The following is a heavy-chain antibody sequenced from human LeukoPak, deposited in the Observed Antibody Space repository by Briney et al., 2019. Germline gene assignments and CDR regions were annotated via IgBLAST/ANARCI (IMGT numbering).Heavy chain of an antibody. J-gene: IGHJ5*02. CDR1: GGSISSSSYY. D-gene: IGHD3-22*01. V-gene: IGHV4-61*01. CDR3: ARDGAYYDSSVRWFDP. Sequence: PSETLSLTCTVSGGSISSSSYYWGWIRQPPGKGLEWIGYIYYSGSTNYNPSLKSRVTISVDTSKNQFSLKLSSVTAADTAVYYCARDGAYYDSSVRWFDPWGQGTLVTVSS. CDR2: IYYSGST.